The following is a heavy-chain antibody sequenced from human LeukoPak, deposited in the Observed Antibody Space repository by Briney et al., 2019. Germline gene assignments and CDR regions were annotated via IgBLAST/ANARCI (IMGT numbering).Heavy chain of an antibody. Sequence: SGTLSLTCSVSGGSISSHFWSWIGQPPGKGLEWIGYIYYSGSNNYNPSLKSRVTISVATSKNPFSLKLRSVTPADTAVYYCARAYDSIAYYFDYWGQGTLVTLTP. CDR3: ARAYDSIAYYFDY. J-gene: IGHJ4*02. V-gene: IGHV4-59*11. CDR1: GGSISSHF. CDR2: IYYSGSN. D-gene: IGHD3-22*01.